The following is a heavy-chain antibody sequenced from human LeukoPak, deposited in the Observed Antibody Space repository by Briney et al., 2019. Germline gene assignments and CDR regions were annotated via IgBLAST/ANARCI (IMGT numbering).Heavy chain of an antibody. J-gene: IGHJ4*02. V-gene: IGHV3-74*01. CDR3: AREGRGYSYAFAY. Sequence: GGSLRLPCVASGVTFSNNWMHWVRQAPGKGLVWVSRINSDGSSTTYADSVKGRFTISRDNGQNTLYLQMNSLRAEDTAVYYCAREGRGYSYAFAYWRQGTLVTVSS. CDR2: INSDGSST. D-gene: IGHD5-18*01. CDR1: GVTFSNNW.